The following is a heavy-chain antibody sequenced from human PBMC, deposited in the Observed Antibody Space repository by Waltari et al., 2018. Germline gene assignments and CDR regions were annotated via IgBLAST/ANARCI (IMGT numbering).Heavy chain of an antibody. V-gene: IGHV3-30-3*01. Sequence: QVQLVESGGGVVQPGRSLRPSCAASGFTFSSYAMHWVRQAPGKGLEWVAVISYDGSNKYYADSVKGRFTISRDNSKNTLYLQMNSLRAEDTAVYYCARGMDVWGKGTTVTVSS. J-gene: IGHJ6*03. CDR1: GFTFSSYA. CDR3: ARGMDV. CDR2: ISYDGSNK.